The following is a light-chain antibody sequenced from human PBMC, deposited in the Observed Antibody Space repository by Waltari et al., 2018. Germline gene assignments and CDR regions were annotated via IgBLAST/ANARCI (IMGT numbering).Light chain of an antibody. Sequence: QSALTQPASVSGSPGQSITISCTGTSSDVGGYKYVSWHQQPPGKAPKLIIYDVSKRPSGVSNRFSGSKSGNTASLTISGLQAEDEAEYFCSSYTSARTWVFGGGTKLTVL. CDR3: SSYTSARTWV. CDR2: DVS. V-gene: IGLV2-14*03. J-gene: IGLJ3*02. CDR1: SSDVGGYKY.